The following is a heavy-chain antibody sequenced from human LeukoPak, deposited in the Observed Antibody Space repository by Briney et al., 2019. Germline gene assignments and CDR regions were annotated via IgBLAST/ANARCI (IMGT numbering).Heavy chain of an antibody. CDR3: ARDQDGY. CDR1: GFIFSTYN. CDR2: ISYDGNNK. V-gene: IGHV3-30-3*01. J-gene: IGHJ4*02. Sequence: QAGGSLRLSCAASGFIFSTYNMHWVRQAPGKGLAWVASISYDGNNKNYADSVKGRFTVSRDNSKNTLYLQMNSLSAEDTAVYYCARDQDGYWGQGTLVTVSS.